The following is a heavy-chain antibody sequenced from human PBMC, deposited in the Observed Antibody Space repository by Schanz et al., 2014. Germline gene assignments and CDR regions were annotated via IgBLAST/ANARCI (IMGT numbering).Heavy chain of an antibody. Sequence: VQLVESGGGLVQPGGSLRLSCAASGFNFNNFAMSWVRQAPGKGLEWVSLISDSGDTAYYADSVKGRFTISRDNFKGALYLQMSSLRAEDTAVYYCAKSLESCPGGRCSRGYFDYWGQGTLVTVSS. CDR3: AKSLESCPGGRCSRGYFDY. V-gene: IGHV3-23*04. J-gene: IGHJ4*02. D-gene: IGHD2-8*02. CDR2: ISDSGDTA. CDR1: GFNFNNFA.